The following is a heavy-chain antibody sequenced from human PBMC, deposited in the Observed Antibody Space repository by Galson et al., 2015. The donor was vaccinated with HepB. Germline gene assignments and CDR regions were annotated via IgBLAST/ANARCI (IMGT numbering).Heavy chain of an antibody. V-gene: IGHV3-73*01. CDR1: GFSFSDSA. CDR2: IRSKVNNYAT. D-gene: IGHD3-16*01. Sequence: SLRLSCAASGFSFSDSAMHWVRQASGKGLEWVGRIRSKVNNYATAYAASVKGRFTISRDDSKNTAYLQMNSLKTEDTAVYYCCRSEALRSGLYYYNIDVWGQGTTVTVSS. CDR3: CRSEALRSGLYYYNIDV. J-gene: IGHJ6*02.